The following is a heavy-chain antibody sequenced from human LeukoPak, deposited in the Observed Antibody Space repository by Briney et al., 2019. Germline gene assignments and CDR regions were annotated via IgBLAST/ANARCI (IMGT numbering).Heavy chain of an antibody. CDR3: ARVYMGWSSSHINWFDP. J-gene: IGHJ5*02. CDR1: GGSISRSSYY. D-gene: IGHD6-13*01. V-gene: IGHV4-39*07. CDR2: IYYSGST. Sequence: PSETLSLTCTVSGGSISRSSYYWGWIRQSPGKGLEWIGSIYYSGSTYYNPSLKSRVTISVDTSKNQFSLKLSSVTAADTAVYYCARVYMGWSSSHINWFDPWGQGTLVTVSS.